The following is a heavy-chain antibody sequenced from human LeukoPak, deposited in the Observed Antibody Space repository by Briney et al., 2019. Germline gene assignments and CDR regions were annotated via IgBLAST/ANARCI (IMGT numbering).Heavy chain of an antibody. CDR3: ATYNIGGYESGPNYFDY. Sequence: RGSLRLSCAASGFTFSSYAMSCVRHAPGKGLECVLPIRGSGGRTYYADSLKGRFTPSRDKSKNTLFLQMNTLRAEDTRVYYTATYNIGGYESGPNYFDYWGQGTLLTASS. J-gene: IGHJ4*02. CDR2: IRGSGGRT. V-gene: IGHV3-23*01. D-gene: IGHD1-26*01. CDR1: GFTFSSYA.